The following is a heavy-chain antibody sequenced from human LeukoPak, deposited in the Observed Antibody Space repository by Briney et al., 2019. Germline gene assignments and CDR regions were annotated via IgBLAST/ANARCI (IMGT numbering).Heavy chain of an antibody. CDR3: ARATVTRWFDP. Sequence: GRSLRLSCAASGFAFSSFGMHWVRQAPGKGLEGVAVIWLDGTNKYYADSVKGRFTISRDNSKNTLYLQMNSMRAEDTAVYYCARATVTRWFDPWGQGTLVTVSS. CDR2: IWLDGTNK. D-gene: IGHD4-17*01. V-gene: IGHV3-33*01. J-gene: IGHJ5*02. CDR1: GFAFSSFG.